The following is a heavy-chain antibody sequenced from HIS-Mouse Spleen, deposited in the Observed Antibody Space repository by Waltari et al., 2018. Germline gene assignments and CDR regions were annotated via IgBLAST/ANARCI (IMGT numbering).Heavy chain of an antibody. J-gene: IGHJ6*02. CDR1: VYSFTGYY. D-gene: IGHD6-19*01. CDR2: IKPNSGGT. Sequence: QVQLVQSGAEVKKPGASVKVSCKASVYSFTGYYMHWVRQAPGQGLEWIGWIKPNSGGTRDARMVQGRATIAMDTSISTAYMELSRLRSDDTAVYYGARDSIAVMDGWGQGTTVTVSS. V-gene: IGHV1-2*07. CDR3: ARDSIAVMDG.